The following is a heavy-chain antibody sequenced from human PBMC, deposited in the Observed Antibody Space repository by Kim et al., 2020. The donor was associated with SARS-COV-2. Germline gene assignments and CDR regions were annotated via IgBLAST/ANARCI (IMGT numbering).Heavy chain of an antibody. V-gene: IGHV4-59*08. CDR2: IHDNGRT. CDR1: GGSINSYY. J-gene: IGHJ3*01. Sequence: SETLSPTCPVSGGSINSYYWSWIRQPPGKGLEWIGYIHDNGRTNYNPSLKSRVTISADTSKNHFSLKLTSVTAADTAVYYCARLAKGYFNAFDFWGPGT. D-gene: IGHD1-26*01. CDR3: ARLAKGYFNAFDF.